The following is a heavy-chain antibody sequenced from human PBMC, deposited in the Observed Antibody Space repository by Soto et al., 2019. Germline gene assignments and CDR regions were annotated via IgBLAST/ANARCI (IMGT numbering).Heavy chain of an antibody. V-gene: IGHV4-34*01. CDR2: INHSGST. Sequence: QVQLQQWGAGLLKPSETLSLTCAVYGGYFSGYYWSWIRQPPGKGLEWIGEINHSGSTNYNPSLKSRVTIAVDTSNNQFYLKLSSVTAADTAVYYCARGLVATTTGGHWFDPWGQGTLVTVSS. D-gene: IGHD5-12*01. CDR3: ARGLVATTTGGHWFDP. CDR1: GGYFSGYY. J-gene: IGHJ5*02.